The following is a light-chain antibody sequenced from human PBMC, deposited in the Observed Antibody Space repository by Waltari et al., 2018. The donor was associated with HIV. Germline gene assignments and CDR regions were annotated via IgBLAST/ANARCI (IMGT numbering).Light chain of an antibody. J-gene: IGLJ2*01. CDR2: KVR. CDR3: SSYAGYTVV. V-gene: IGLV2-8*01. CDR1: SSDVGAYTY. Sequence: QSALTQPPSASGSPGQSVTIPCTGTSSDVGAYTYVPWYQQHPGNAPQLKIYKVRPRPSGVPDRFSSSATGNTATLTVSGLQAEDEADYYCSSYAGYTVVFGGGTKLTVL.